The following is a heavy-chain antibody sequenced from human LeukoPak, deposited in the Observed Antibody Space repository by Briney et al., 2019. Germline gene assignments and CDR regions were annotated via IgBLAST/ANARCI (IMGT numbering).Heavy chain of an antibody. V-gene: IGHV1-69*06. CDR2: IIPIFGTA. D-gene: IGHD6-19*01. CDR1: GGTFSSYA. J-gene: IGHJ4*02. Sequence: ASVKVSCKASGGTFSSYAISWVRQAPGQGLEWMGGIIPIFGTANYAQKFQGRVTITADKSTSTAYMELSSLRSEDTAVYYCARLAVAGPRGFDYWGQGTLVTVSS. CDR3: ARLAVAGPRGFDY.